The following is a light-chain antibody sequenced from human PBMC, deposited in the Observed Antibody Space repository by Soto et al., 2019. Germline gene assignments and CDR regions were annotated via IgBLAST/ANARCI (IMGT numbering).Light chain of an antibody. V-gene: IGKV3-11*01. CDR3: QQYNSYLT. J-gene: IGKJ1*01. CDR2: DAS. CDR1: QSVNNY. Sequence: EIVLTQSPATLSLSPGERATLSCRASQSVNNYLAWYQQKPGQVPRLLIYDASNRATGIPARFSGSGSGTEFTLTISSLQPDDFATYYRQQYNSYLTFGQGTKVDIK.